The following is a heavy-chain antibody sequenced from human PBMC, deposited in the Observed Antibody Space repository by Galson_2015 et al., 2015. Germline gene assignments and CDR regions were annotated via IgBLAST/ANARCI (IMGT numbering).Heavy chain of an antibody. Sequence: SVKVSCKASGYTFTSYAMHWVRQAPGQRLEWMGWINAGNGNTKYSQKFRGRVTITRDTPASTAYMELSSLRSEDTAVYYCARSRVPAALNWFDPWGQGTLVTVSS. J-gene: IGHJ5*02. CDR1: GYTFTSYA. CDR3: ARSRVPAALNWFDP. D-gene: IGHD2-2*01. V-gene: IGHV1-3*01. CDR2: INAGNGNT.